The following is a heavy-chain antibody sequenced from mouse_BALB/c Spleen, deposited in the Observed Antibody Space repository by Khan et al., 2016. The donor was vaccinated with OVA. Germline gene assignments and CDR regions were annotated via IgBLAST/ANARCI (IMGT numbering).Heavy chain of an antibody. D-gene: IGHD2-4*01. CDR2: ISYSGNT. V-gene: IGHV3-2*02. CDR3: ARKDYYDYDPFPC. Sequence: EVQLQESGPGLVKPSQSLSLTCTVTGYSITSEFVWNWIRQFPGNKLEWMGYISYSGNTRYNPSLQSLISITPDTSRNQFFLQFNSVTSEDTATYYYARKDYYDYDPFPCWGQGTLVTVSA. CDR1: GYSITSEFV. J-gene: IGHJ3*01.